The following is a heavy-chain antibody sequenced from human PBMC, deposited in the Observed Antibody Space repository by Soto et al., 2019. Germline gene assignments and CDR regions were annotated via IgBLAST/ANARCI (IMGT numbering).Heavy chain of an antibody. Sequence: ASVKVSCKASGYHFTYYHVHWARQATGQGLEWIGIINPYGGDTTYAQKFPVRVTTTRDTSTSTVYMGLSRVRSEDTALCNCASAPYTCGLFFCLHYWGQGAPLTVSS. CDR2: INPYGGDT. V-gene: IGHV1-46*01. J-gene: IGHJ4*02. D-gene: IGHD5-12*01. CDR3: ASAPYTCGLFFCLHY. CDR1: GYHFTYYH.